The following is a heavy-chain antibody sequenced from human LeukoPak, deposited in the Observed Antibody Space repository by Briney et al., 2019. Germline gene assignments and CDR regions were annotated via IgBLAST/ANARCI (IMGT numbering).Heavy chain of an antibody. J-gene: IGHJ4*02. CDR3: AKWGVMATIL. CDR1: GFTFSSYG. CDR2: ISYDGSNK. D-gene: IGHD5-24*01. Sequence: GGSLRLSCAASGFTFSSYGMHWVRQAPGKGLEWVAVISYDGSNKYYADSVKGRFTISRDNSKNTLYLQMNSLRAEDTAVYYCAKWGVMATILWGQGTLVTVSS. V-gene: IGHV3-30*18.